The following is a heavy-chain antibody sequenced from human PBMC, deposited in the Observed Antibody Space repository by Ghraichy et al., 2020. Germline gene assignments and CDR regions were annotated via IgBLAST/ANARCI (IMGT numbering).Heavy chain of an antibody. CDR2: IYYSGST. V-gene: IGHV4-39*01. D-gene: IGHD6-13*01. CDR3: ARSQVAAAALGLEY. Sequence: SETLSLTCTVSGGSISSSSYYWGWIRQPPGKGLEWIGSIYYSGSTYYNPSLKSRVTISVDTSKNQFSLKLSSVTAADTAVYYCARSQVAAAALGLEYWGQGTLFTVSS. J-gene: IGHJ4*02. CDR1: GGSISSSSYY.